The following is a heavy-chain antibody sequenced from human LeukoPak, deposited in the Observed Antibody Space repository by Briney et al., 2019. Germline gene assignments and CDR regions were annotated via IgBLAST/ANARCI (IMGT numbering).Heavy chain of an antibody. CDR1: GGSISSSRYY. Sequence: SETLSLTCTVPGGSISSSRYYGGWIRQPPGKGLEWIGSLYYSGNTYYNPSLKSRVTISVDTSKNQFSLKLSSVTAADTAVYYCARNIAVAGRGDYMDVWGKGTTVTISS. V-gene: IGHV4-39*01. CDR3: ARNIAVAGRGDYMDV. J-gene: IGHJ6*03. CDR2: LYYSGNT. D-gene: IGHD6-19*01.